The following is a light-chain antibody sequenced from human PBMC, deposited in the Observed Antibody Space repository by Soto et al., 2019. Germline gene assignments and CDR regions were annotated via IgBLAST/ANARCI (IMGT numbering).Light chain of an antibody. CDR1: SGHSNYA. Sequence: LVLTQSPSASASLGASVKLTCTLSSGHSNYAIAWHQQQSEKGPRYLMKLNSDGSHSKGDGIPDRFSGSSSGAERYLTISSLQSEDEADYYCQTWGSGIVVFGGGTKLT. CDR3: QTWGSGIVV. V-gene: IGLV4-69*01. CDR2: LNSDGSH. J-gene: IGLJ2*01.